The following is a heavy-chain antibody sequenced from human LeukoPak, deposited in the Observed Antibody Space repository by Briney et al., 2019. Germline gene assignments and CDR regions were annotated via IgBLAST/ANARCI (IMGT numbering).Heavy chain of an antibody. CDR3: WDTNWNGDWDY. D-gene: IGHD1-1*01. J-gene: IGHJ4*02. Sequence: GGSLRLSCAASGFTLSSYSMNWVRQAPGKGLEWVGRIKSKAHGGTTDYAAPVKGRFTISRDDSKNTLYLQMNSLKTEDTAVYYCWDTNWNGDWDYWGQGTLVTVSS. V-gene: IGHV3-15*01. CDR2: IKSKAHGGTT. CDR1: GFTLSSYS.